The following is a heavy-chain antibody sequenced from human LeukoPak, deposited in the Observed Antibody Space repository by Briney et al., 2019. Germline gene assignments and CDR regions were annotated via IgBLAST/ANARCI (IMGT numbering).Heavy chain of an antibody. V-gene: IGHV4-39*01. Sequence: PSETLSLTCTVSGVSISSSDYYWGWIRQPPGNGLEWIGSIYYSGRTYYNPPLKSRVSISEDTSKHQFSLKLSSVTAADTAVYYCARHRTAINRYGPYDAFDIWGQGTMVTVSS. CDR1: GVSISSSDYY. D-gene: IGHD5-18*01. CDR2: IYYSGRT. J-gene: IGHJ3*02. CDR3: ARHRTAINRYGPYDAFDI.